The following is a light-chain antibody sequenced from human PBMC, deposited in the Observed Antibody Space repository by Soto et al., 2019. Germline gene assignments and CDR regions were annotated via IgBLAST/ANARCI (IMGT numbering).Light chain of an antibody. Sequence: DIPMTQSPSTLSASVGDRVTITCRASQSISNWLAWYQQKPGKAPNLLIYDASSLESGVPSRFSGSGSGTEFTLTISSLQPDDFATYYCQQYNTYRYTFGQGTKLEIK. CDR3: QQYNTYRYT. J-gene: IGKJ2*01. CDR2: DAS. V-gene: IGKV1-5*01. CDR1: QSISNW.